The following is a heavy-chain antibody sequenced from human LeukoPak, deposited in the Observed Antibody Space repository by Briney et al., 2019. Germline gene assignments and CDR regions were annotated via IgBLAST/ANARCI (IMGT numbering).Heavy chain of an antibody. CDR2: ISSSSSTI. Sequence: GGSLRLSCAASGFTFSSYSMNWVRQAPGKGLEWVSYISSSSSTIYYADSVKGRFTVSRDNAKNSLYLQMNSLRAEDTAVYYCAREVVVPAAMFDYWGQGTLVTVSS. V-gene: IGHV3-48*01. J-gene: IGHJ4*02. CDR3: AREVVVPAAMFDY. D-gene: IGHD2-2*01. CDR1: GFTFSSYS.